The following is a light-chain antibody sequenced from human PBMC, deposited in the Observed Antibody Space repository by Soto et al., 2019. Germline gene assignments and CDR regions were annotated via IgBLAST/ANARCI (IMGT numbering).Light chain of an antibody. Sequence: QSALTQPASVSGSPGQSTTISCTGTSSDVGSYNLVPWYQQHPGKAPKLMIYEGSKRPSGISNRFSGSKSGNTASLTISGLQADDEADYYCCSYAGSSTPYVFGTGTKVTDL. CDR2: EGS. J-gene: IGLJ1*01. V-gene: IGLV2-23*01. CDR1: SSDVGSYNL. CDR3: CSYAGSSTPYV.